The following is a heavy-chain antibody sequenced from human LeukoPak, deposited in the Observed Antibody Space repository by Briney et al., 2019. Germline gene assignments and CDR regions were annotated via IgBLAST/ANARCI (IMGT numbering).Heavy chain of an antibody. V-gene: IGHV4-39*01. CDR2: IYYSGST. CDR3: ARGYGFQH. D-gene: IGHD5-12*01. J-gene: IGHJ1*01. Sequence: SETLSLACTVSGGSISSSSYYWGWIRQPPGKGLEWIGSIYYSGSTYYNPSLKSRVTISVDTSKNQFSLKLSSVTAADTAVYYCARGYGFQHWGQGTLVTVSS. CDR1: GGSISSSSYY.